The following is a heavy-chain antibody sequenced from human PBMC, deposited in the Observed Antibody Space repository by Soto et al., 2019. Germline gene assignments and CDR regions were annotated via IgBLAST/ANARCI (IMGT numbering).Heavy chain of an antibody. CDR3: ARTLGIGTRVRGVMSY. J-gene: IGHJ4*02. D-gene: IGHD3-10*01. CDR2: INPSGGST. CDR1: GYTFTSYD. Sequence: QVQLVQSGAEVKKPGASVKVSCKASGYTFTSYDMHWVRQAPGQGLEWMGIINPSGGSTSYAQKFQGRVTMTRDTSTSTVYMELSSLRSEDTAVYYCARTLGIGTRVRGVMSYWGQGTLVTVSS. V-gene: IGHV1-46*01.